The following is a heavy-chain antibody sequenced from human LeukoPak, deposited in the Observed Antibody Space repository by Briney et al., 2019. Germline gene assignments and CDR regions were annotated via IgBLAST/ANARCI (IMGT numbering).Heavy chain of an antibody. CDR2: INHSGST. Sequence: SETLSLTCAVYGGSFSGYYWSWIRQPPGKGLEWIGEINHSGSTNYNPSLKSRVTISVDTSKNQFSLKLNSVTAADTAVYYCAREKGGPWDYWGQGTLVTVSS. J-gene: IGHJ4*02. CDR1: GGSFSGYY. V-gene: IGHV4-34*01. D-gene: IGHD3-16*01. CDR3: AREKGGPWDY.